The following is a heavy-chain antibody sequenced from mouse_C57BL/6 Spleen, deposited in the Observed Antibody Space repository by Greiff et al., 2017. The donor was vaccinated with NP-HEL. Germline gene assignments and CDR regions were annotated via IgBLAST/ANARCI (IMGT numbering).Heavy chain of an antibody. CDR3: ARNLIYGNFLMDY. CDR2: IHPNSGST. J-gene: IGHJ4*01. D-gene: IGHD2-1*01. Sequence: QVQLQQPGAELVKPGASVKLSCKASGYTFTSYWMHWVKQRPGQGLEWIGMIHPNSGSTNYNEKFKSKATLTVDKSSSTAYMQLSSLTSEDSAVYYCARNLIYGNFLMDYWGQGTSVTVSS. V-gene: IGHV1-64*01. CDR1: GYTFTSYW.